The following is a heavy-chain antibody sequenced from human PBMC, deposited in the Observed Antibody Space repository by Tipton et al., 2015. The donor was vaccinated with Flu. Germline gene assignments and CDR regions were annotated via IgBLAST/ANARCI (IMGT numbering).Heavy chain of an antibody. CDR2: IYSSGST. CDR3: VRDQGLGDGLTYDYYGMDV. D-gene: IGHD3-22*01. CDR1: GGSISSSSDY. Sequence: LRLSCNVSGGSISSSSDYWGWIRQPPGKGLEWIGTIYSSGSTYFNPSLTSRVSISVDTSKNQFSLNLKSVTAADTAVYYCVRDQGLGDGLTYDYYGMDVWGPGTTVTVSS. J-gene: IGHJ6*02. V-gene: IGHV4-39*07.